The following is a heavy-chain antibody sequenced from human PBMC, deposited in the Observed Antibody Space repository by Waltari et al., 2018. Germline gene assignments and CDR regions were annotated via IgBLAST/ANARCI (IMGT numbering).Heavy chain of an antibody. J-gene: IGHJ4*02. CDR1: GFTLRSFW. D-gene: IGHD6-19*01. Sequence: EVQLVEPGGGLVQPGGSLSLSCAASGFTLRSFWMNWVRQTPGKGMEWVAGIKQDGSEKYYADSVKGRFTISRDNAKNSLYLQMNSLRAEDTAGYYCATSGWYCFDYWGQGTLVTVSS. V-gene: IGHV3-7*01. CDR3: ATSGWYCFDY. CDR2: IKQDGSEK.